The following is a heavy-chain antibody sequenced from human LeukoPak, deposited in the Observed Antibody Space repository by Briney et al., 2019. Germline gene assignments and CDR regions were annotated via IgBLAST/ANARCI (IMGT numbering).Heavy chain of an antibody. CDR2: IKQDGSEK. J-gene: IGHJ5*02. D-gene: IGHD6-13*01. CDR1: GFTFSSYW. CDR3: ARGSAAAGTRWFDP. Sequence: GGSLRLSCAASGFTFSSYWMSWVRQAPGKGLEWVANIKQDGSEKYYVDSVKGRFTISRDNAKNSLYLQMNSLRAEDTAVYYCARGSAAAGTRWFDPWGQGTLVTVSS. V-gene: IGHV3-7*01.